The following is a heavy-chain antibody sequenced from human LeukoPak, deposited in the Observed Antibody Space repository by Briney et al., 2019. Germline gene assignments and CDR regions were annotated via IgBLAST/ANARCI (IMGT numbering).Heavy chain of an antibody. D-gene: IGHD2-21*02. CDR2: INHSGST. CDR3: ARYIVVVTAIRNWFDP. Sequence: PGGSLRLSCPASGFTFSDYAMTWVRQPPGKGLEWIGEINHSGSTNYNPSLKSRVTISVDTSKNQFSLKLSSVTAADTAVYYCARYIVVVTAIRNWFDPWGQGTLVTVSS. V-gene: IGHV4-34*01. J-gene: IGHJ5*02. CDR1: GFTFSDYA.